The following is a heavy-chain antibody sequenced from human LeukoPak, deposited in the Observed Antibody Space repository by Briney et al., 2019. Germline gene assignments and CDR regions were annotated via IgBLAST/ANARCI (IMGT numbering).Heavy chain of an antibody. J-gene: IGHJ4*02. V-gene: IGHV3-23*01. D-gene: IGHD1-26*01. CDR2: ISTSGGDA. Sequence: GGSLRLSCTASGFTFSNSAMTWVRQAPGKGLEWVSAISTSGGDAIYTDSVKDRFTISRDNPKNTLYLQMNSLRAEDTAIYYCAKGGSYAPLDIWGQGTLVTVSS. CDR1: GFTFSNSA. CDR3: AKGGSYAPLDI.